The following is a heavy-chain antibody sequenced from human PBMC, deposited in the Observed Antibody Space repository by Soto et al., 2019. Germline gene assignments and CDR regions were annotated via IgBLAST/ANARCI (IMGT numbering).Heavy chain of an antibody. Sequence: QLQMQESGPGLVKPSETLSLTCTVSGGSISSSYKHWGWIRQPPGKGLEWIGTIYYSGNTYYNPSLTSRATTSVATSKSPFSLTLTSLTAEDTAVYYCASFPCCYDPNWFDPWGQGTLVTVSS. CDR1: GGSISSSYKH. V-gene: IGHV4-39*02. CDR3: ASFPCCYDPNWFDP. D-gene: IGHD5-12*01. CDR2: IYYSGNT. J-gene: IGHJ5*02.